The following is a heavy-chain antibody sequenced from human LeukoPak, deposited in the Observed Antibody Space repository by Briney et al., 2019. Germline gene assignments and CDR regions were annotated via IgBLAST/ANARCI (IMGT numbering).Heavy chain of an antibody. D-gene: IGHD2-15*01. J-gene: IGHJ4*02. CDR3: AKDITVGGYCSGGNCPAFDY. V-gene: IGHV3-9*01. Sequence: QPGRSPRLSCAASGFTFDDYAMHWVRQAPGKGLEWVSGISWNSGSIGYADSVKGRFTISRDNAKNSLYLQMNSLRAEDTALYYCAKDITVGGYCSGGNCPAFDYWGQGTLVTVSS. CDR2: ISWNSGSI. CDR1: GFTFDDYA.